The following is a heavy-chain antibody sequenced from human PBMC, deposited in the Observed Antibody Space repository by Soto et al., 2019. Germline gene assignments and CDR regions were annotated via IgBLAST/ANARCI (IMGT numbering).Heavy chain of an antibody. Sequence: GGSLRLSCAASGFTFSSYAMTWVRQVPGKGPEWVSRINDDGISTNYADSVKGRFTISRDNAKNTLYLQMNALRVEDTAIYYCTRGPRSTSTGTGAFWGQGTLVTVSS. CDR1: GFTFSSYA. D-gene: IGHD1-1*01. CDR2: INDDGIST. V-gene: IGHV3-74*01. CDR3: TRGPRSTSTGTGAF. J-gene: IGHJ4*02.